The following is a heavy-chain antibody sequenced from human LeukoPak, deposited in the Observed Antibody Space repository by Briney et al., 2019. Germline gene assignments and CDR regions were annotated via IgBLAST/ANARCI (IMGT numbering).Heavy chain of an antibody. V-gene: IGHV1-2*06. Sequence: ASVKVSCKASGYTFTGYYMHWVRQAPGQGLEWMGRINPNSGGTNYAQKLQGRVTMTTDTSTSTAYMELRSLRSDDTAVYYCARDRIPYSSSSQNWFDPWGQGTLVTVSS. CDR3: ARDRIPYSSSSQNWFDP. D-gene: IGHD6-6*01. CDR2: INPNSGGT. J-gene: IGHJ5*02. CDR1: GYTFTGYY.